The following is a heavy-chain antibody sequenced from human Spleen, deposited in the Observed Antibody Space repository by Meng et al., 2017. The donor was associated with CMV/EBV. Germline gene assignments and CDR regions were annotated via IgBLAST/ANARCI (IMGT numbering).Heavy chain of an antibody. D-gene: IGHD3-10*01. J-gene: IGHJ4*02. CDR1: GFTFSSYE. V-gene: IGHV3-48*03. CDR3: AKDHFNYGSGSWGGY. Sequence: GESLKISCAASGFTFSSYEMNWVRQAPGKGLEWVSYISGSGNRFDYADSVKGRFIISRDNTRDTLYLQMNSLRAEDTAVYYCAKDHFNYGSGSWGGYWGQGTLVTVSS. CDR2: ISGSGNRF.